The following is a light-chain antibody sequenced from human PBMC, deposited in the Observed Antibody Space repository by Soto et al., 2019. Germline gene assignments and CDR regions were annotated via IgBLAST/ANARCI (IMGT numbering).Light chain of an antibody. CDR2: GAS. CDR1: QSVSSN. Sequence: EIVMTQSPATLSVSPGERATLSRRASQSVSSNLAWYQQKPGQAPRLLVYGASTRATGIPARFSGSGSGTQFTLTISSLQSEDFAVYYCQQHNNWPLTFGGGTKVEIK. CDR3: QQHNNWPLT. V-gene: IGKV3-15*01. J-gene: IGKJ4*01.